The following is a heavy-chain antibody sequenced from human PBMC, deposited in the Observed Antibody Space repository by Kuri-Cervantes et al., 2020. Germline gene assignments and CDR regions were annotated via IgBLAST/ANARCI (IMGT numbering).Heavy chain of an antibody. CDR1: GFTFSSYV. V-gene: IGHV3-30-3*01. Sequence: GGSLRLSWAASGFTFSSYVMHWVRQAPGKGLEWVAVISDDGSNKYYADSVKGRFTISRDNSKNTVYLQMNSLRAEDTALYYCVKVSLLVRGIIRYFEYWGRGALVTVSS. D-gene: IGHD3-10*01. CDR3: VKVSLLVRGIIRYFEY. CDR2: ISDDGSNK. J-gene: IGHJ4*02.